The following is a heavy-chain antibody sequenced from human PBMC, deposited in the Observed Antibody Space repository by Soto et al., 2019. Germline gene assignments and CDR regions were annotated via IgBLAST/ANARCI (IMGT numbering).Heavy chain of an antibody. D-gene: IGHD2-8*02. V-gene: IGHV4-34*01. Sequence: QVQLQQWGAGLLKPSETLSLTCAVYGGSFSGYYWTWSRQPPGTGLEWIGEINHSGSTNYNPSLNSRVTISVDTSKNQFSLKLTSVTAADMAVYYCARDKITGLFDYWGQGTLVTVSS. CDR3: ARDKITGLFDY. J-gene: IGHJ4*02. CDR1: GGSFSGYY. CDR2: INHSGST.